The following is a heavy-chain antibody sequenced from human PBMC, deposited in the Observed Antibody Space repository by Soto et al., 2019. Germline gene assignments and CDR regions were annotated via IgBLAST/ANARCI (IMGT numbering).Heavy chain of an antibody. D-gene: IGHD3-10*01. J-gene: IGHJ4*02. Sequence: ETLSLTCTVPGGSISSYYCSWIRQPPGKGLEWIGYIYYSGSTNYNPSLKSRVTISVDTSKNQFSLKLNSMTAADTAVYYCARHNYGSGSTYFDYWGQGTLVTVSS. CDR2: IYYSGST. V-gene: IGHV4-59*08. CDR3: ARHNYGSGSTYFDY. CDR1: GGSISSYY.